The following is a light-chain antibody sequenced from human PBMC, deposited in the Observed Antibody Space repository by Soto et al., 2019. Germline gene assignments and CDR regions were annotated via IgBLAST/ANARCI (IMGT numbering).Light chain of an antibody. J-gene: IGLJ2*01. V-gene: IGLV2-23*01. CDR3: CSYAGSSPYVV. Sequence: QSALTQPASVSGSPGQSITISCTGTSSDVGSYNLVSWYQQHPGKAPKLMIYEGSKRPSGVSNRFSGSKSGNTASLTISGLQAEDEAVYYCCSYAGSSPYVVFGGGTKLTV. CDR2: EGS. CDR1: SSDVGSYNL.